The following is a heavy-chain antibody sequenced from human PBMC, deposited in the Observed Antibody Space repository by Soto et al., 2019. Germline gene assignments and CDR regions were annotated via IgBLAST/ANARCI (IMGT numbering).Heavy chain of an antibody. CDR3: MKAHESGDFLGMSV. J-gene: IGHJ6*02. V-gene: IGHV4-61*01. Sequence: SETLSLTCTVSGGSVSTGMKYWGWVRQPPGKALEFIGYMYKTGETLLNSSLKSRVTLSMETSKNQFSLTLSSVTAADTAVYFCMKAHESGDFLGMSVWDQGTTVTVSS. CDR2: MYKTGET. D-gene: IGHD3-10*01. CDR1: GGSVSTGMKY.